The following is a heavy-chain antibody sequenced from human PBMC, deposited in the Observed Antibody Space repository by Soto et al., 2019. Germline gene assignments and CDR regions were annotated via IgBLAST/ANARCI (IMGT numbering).Heavy chain of an antibody. V-gene: IGHV3-53*04. D-gene: IGHD5-12*01. Sequence: GGSLRLSCAASGFTVSSNYMSWVRQAPGKGLEWVSVIYSGGSTYYADSVKGRFTISRHNSKNTLYLQMNSLRAEDTAVYYCASCPAWYGGYYVNYYMDVWGKGTTVTVSS. CDR1: GFTVSSNY. CDR2: IYSGGST. CDR3: ASCPAWYGGYYVNYYMDV. J-gene: IGHJ6*03.